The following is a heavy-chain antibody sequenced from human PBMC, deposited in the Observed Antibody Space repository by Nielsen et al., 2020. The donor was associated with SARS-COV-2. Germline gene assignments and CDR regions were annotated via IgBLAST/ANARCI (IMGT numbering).Heavy chain of an antibody. D-gene: IGHD6-19*01. CDR2: ISAST. V-gene: IGHV3-23*01. CDR1: GFTFGDYA. CDR3: ARESVTGTDAFDI. J-gene: IGHJ3*02. Sequence: GGSLRLSCTASGFTFGDYAMSWFRQAPGKGLEWVSAISASTYYADSVKGRFTISRDNSKNTLYLQMNSLRAEDTAAYYCARESVTGTDAFDIWGQGTVVTVSS.